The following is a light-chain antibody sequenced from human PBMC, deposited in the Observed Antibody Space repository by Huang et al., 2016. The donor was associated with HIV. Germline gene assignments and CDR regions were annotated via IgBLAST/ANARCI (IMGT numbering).Light chain of an antibody. CDR2: AAS. Sequence: IQLTQSPSSLSASVGDRVTITCRASQGISSYLAWYQQKPGKAPKLLSYAASTLQSGVPSRFSGSGAGTDFTLTISSLQPEDFATYHCQQLNSYPPTFGQGTKVEIK. CDR3: QQLNSYPPT. CDR1: QGISSY. J-gene: IGKJ1*01. V-gene: IGKV1-9*01.